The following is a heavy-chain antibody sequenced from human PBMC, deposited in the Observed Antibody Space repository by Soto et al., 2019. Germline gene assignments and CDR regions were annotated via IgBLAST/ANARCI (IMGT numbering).Heavy chain of an antibody. V-gene: IGHV4-4*07. D-gene: IGHD6-13*01. CDR2: IFANGHT. J-gene: IGHJ5*02. CDR3: VASLAASGLNWLDP. Sequence: LSLTCIVSGGSISEKYWNWVRQPPGKGLEWIGLIFANGHTDYNPSLKSRVTMSVDASKNQFSLRLTSMTAADTAVYYCVASLAASGLNWLDPWGRGTLVTVSS. CDR1: GGSISEKY.